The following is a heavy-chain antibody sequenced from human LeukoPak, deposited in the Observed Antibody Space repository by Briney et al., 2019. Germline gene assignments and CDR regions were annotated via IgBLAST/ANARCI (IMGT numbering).Heavy chain of an antibody. V-gene: IGHV3-48*03. CDR3: ARGYYNSSGYYSPVC. Sequence: GGSLRLSCAASGFTFSSYEMNWVRQAPGKGLEWVSCISSSGATIYYADSVKGRFTISRDNAKNSLYLQMNSLRAEDTAIYYCARGYYNSSGYYSPVCWGQGTLVTVSS. CDR2: ISSSGATI. J-gene: IGHJ4*02. CDR1: GFTFSSYE. D-gene: IGHD3-22*01.